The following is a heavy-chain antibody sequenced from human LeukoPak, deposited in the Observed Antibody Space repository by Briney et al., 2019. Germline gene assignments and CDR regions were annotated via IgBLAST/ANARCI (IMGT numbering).Heavy chain of an antibody. V-gene: IGHV3-21*04. D-gene: IGHD2-15*01. CDR3: ARVLRYCSGGNCYSGGLGYMDV. Sequence: GGSLRLSCAASGFTFSSYSMNWVRQAPGKGLDWVSSISSSSSSIYYADSVKGRFTISRDNAKNSLFLQMNSLRAEDTAVYYCARVLRYCSGGNCYSGGLGYMDVWGKGTTVTISS. CDR1: GFTFSSYS. CDR2: ISSSSSSI. J-gene: IGHJ6*03.